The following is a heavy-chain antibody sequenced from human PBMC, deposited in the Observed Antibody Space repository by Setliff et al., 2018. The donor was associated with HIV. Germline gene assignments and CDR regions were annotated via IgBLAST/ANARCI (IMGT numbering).Heavy chain of an antibody. D-gene: IGHD1-7*01. CDR2: ISPSGAST. CDR1: GDTFTSYY. CDR3: ARITLTGTLAN. J-gene: IGHJ4*02. Sequence: GASVKVSCKASGDTFTSYYMHWVRRAPGQGLEWMGMISPSGASTKYAQRLQGRVTMTRDTSTSTVYMELSSLRSEDTAVYYCARITLTGTLANWGQGTLVTVSS. V-gene: IGHV1-46*01.